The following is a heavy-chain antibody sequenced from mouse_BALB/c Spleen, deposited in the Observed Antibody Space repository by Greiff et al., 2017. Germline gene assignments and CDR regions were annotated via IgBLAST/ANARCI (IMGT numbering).Heavy chain of an antibody. D-gene: IGHD1-1*01. CDR2: IYWDDDK. V-gene: IGHV8-12*01. Sequence: QVQLKESGPGILQPSQTLSLTCSFSGFSLSTSGMGVSWIRQPSGKGLEWLAHIYWDDDKRYNPSLKSRLTISKDTSSNQVFLKITSVDTADTATYYCARRGYYGSSWYFDVWGAGTTVTVSS. CDR3: ARRGYYGSSWYFDV. J-gene: IGHJ1*01. CDR1: GFSLSTSGMG.